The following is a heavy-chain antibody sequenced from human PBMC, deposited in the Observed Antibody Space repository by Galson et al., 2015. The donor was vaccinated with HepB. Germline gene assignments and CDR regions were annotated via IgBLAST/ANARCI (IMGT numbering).Heavy chain of an antibody. D-gene: IGHD6-19*01. V-gene: IGHV3-21*01. CDR2: ISDTGNEI. CDR3: ATDGSGWSRDH. J-gene: IGHJ4*02. Sequence: SVKLSCKASGFTFRTCGMKWVRQAPGQGLEWVSRISDTGNEICQPDSLKGRFTISRDNAKSSVFLQMNSLRCDDTAVYFCATDGSGWSRDHLGQGTLVTVSS. CDR1: GFTFRTCG.